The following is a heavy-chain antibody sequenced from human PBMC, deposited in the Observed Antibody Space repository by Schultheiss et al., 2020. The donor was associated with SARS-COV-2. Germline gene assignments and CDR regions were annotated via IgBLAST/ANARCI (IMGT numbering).Heavy chain of an antibody. Sequence: SQTLSLTCTVSGVSVTTYCWNWIRRPPGKGLEWIGFIHDSGSTNYNPSLTSRVTISVDTSKNQFSLKLTSVTAADTAVYYCARTMVADWGSFDYWGQGTLVTVSS. CDR2: IHDSGST. CDR3: ARTMVADWGSFDY. D-gene: IGHD4/OR15-4a*01. CDR1: GVSVTTYC. V-gene: IGHV4-59*08. J-gene: IGHJ4*02.